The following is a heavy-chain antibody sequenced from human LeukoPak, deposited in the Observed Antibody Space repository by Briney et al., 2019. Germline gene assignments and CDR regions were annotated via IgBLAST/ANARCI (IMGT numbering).Heavy chain of an antibody. V-gene: IGHV3-30-3*01. CDR3: ARDLTLSKWELPGEL. Sequence: PGGSLRLSCAASGFTFSSYAMHWVRQAPGKGLEWVAVISYDGSNKYYADSVKGRFTISRDNSKNTLYLQMNSLRAEDTAVYYCARDLTLSKWELPGELWGQGTLVTVSS. CDR2: ISYDGSNK. J-gene: IGHJ4*02. D-gene: IGHD1-26*01. CDR1: GFTFSSYA.